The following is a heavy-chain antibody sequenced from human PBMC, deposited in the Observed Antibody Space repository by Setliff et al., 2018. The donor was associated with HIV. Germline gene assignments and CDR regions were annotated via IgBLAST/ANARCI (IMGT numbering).Heavy chain of an antibody. J-gene: IGHJ6*03. CDR3: ARELGSFPYYMDV. Sequence: SETLSLTCAVYGGSFSGYYWSWIRQSPEKGLEWIGEIHHSRRTNYSPSLKSRVAISLDTSKNQSSLKLSSVTAADTAIYYCARELGSFPYYMDVWGKGTTVTVSS. V-gene: IGHV4-34*01. D-gene: IGHD3-10*01. CDR2: IHHSRRT. CDR1: GGSFSGYY.